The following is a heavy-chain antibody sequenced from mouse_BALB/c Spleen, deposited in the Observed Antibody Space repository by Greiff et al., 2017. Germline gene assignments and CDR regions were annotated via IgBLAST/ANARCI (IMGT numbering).Heavy chain of an antibody. CDR2: ISSGGSYT. J-gene: IGHJ4*01. Sequence: EVKLVESGGGLVKPGGSLKLSCAASGFTFSSYAMSWVRQTPEQRLEWVATISSGGSYTYYPDSVKGRFTISRDNATNTLYLQMSSLRSEDTAMYYCARANSTTVVARGDAMDYWGQGTSVTVSS. CDR1: GFTFSSYA. D-gene: IGHD1-1*01. CDR3: ARANSTTVVARGDAMDY. V-gene: IGHV5-9-3*01.